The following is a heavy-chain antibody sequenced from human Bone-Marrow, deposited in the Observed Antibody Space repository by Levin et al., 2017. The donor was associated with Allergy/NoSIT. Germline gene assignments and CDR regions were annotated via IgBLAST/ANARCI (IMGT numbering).Heavy chain of an antibody. J-gene: IGHJ6*02. CDR1: GFTFSSYN. Sequence: PGESLKISCAASGFTFSSYNMNWVRQAPGKGLEWVSSIRFSSSYIYYVDSVKGRFTISRDNSTSSPYLQLDSLRSEDTAVYYCARDSSGWLYGMDVWGQGTTVTVSS. V-gene: IGHV3-21*01. CDR2: IRFSSSYI. D-gene: IGHD6-19*01. CDR3: ARDSSGWLYGMDV.